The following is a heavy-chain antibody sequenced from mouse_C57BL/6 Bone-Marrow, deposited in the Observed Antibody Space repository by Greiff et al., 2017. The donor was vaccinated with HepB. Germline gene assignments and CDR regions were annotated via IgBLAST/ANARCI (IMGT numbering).Heavy chain of an antibody. V-gene: IGHV5-9-1*02. Sequence: EVKLMESGEGLVKPGGSLKLSCAASGFTFSNYAMSWVRQTPEKRLEWVAYISSGGDYIYYADTVKGRFTISRDNARNTLYLQMSSLKSEDTAMYYCTREADGYYPFNYWGQGTTLTVSS. J-gene: IGHJ2*01. D-gene: IGHD2-3*01. CDR2: ISSGGDYI. CDR1: GFTFSNYA. CDR3: TREADGYYPFNY.